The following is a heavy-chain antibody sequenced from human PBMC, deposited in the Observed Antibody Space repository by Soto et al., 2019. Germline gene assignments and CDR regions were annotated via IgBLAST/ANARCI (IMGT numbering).Heavy chain of an antibody. CDR2: ISGSGGST. CDR1: GFSVSSNY. J-gene: IGHJ4*02. V-gene: IGHV3-23*01. Sequence: PGGSLRLSCAASGFSVSSNYMTWVRQAPGKGLEWVSAISGSGGSTYYADSVKGRFTISRDNSKNTLYLQMNSLRAEDTAVYYCAKSTVITMIVVVIENYFDYWGQGTLVTVSS. CDR3: AKSTVITMIVVVIENYFDY. D-gene: IGHD3-22*01.